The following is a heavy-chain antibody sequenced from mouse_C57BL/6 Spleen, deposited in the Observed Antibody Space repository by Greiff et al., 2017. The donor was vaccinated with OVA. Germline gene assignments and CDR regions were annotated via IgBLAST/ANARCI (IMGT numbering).Heavy chain of an antibody. CDR2: ISYDGSN. Sequence: EVQLMESGPGLVKPSQSLSLTCSVTGYSITSGYYWNWIRQFPGNKLEWMGYISYDGSNNYNPSLKNRISITRDTSKNQFFLKLNSVTTEDTATYYCAAYYSKGGFAYWGQGTLVTVSA. CDR3: AAYYSKGGFAY. D-gene: IGHD2-5*01. CDR1: GYSITSGYY. J-gene: IGHJ3*01. V-gene: IGHV3-6*01.